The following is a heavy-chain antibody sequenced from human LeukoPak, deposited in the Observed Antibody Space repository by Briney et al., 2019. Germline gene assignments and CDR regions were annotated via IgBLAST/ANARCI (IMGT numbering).Heavy chain of an antibody. CDR1: GYTFTGYY. J-gene: IGHJ4*02. V-gene: IGHV1-2*02. CDR3: ARGKYYYDSSGYYYSE. CDR2: INPNSGGT. D-gene: IGHD3-22*01. Sequence: ASVKVSCKASGYTFTGYYMHWVRQAPGQGLEWMGWINPNSGGTNYAQKFQGRVTMTRDTSISTAYMELSRLRSDDTAVYYCARGKYYYDSSGYYYSEWGQGTLVTVSS.